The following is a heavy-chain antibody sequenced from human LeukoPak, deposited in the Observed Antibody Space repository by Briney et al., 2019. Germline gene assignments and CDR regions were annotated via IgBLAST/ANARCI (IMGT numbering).Heavy chain of an antibody. CDR2: ISYDGSNK. J-gene: IGHJ4*02. D-gene: IGHD6-19*01. CDR3: ATGVSGWPIDY. V-gene: IGHV3-30-3*01. CDR1: GFTFSSYA. Sequence: PGGSLRLSCAASGFTFSSYAMHWVRQAPGKGLEWVAVISYDGSNKYYADSVKGRFTISRDNSKNTLYLQMNSLRAEDTAVYYCATGVSGWPIDYWGQGTLVTVSS.